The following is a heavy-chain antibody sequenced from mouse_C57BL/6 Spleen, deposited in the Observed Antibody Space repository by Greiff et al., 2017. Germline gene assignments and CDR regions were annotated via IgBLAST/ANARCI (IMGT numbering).Heavy chain of an antibody. CDR1: GYTFTSYW. Sequence: QVQLQQPGAELVMPGASVKLSCKASGYTFTSYWMHWVKQRPGQGLEWIREIDPSDSYTNYNQKFKGKSTLTVDKSSSTAYMQLSSLTSEDSAVYYCARSGYYGSSPWFAYWGQGTLVTVSA. J-gene: IGHJ3*01. V-gene: IGHV1-69*01. CDR3: ARSGYYGSSPWFAY. CDR2: IDPSDSYT. D-gene: IGHD1-1*01.